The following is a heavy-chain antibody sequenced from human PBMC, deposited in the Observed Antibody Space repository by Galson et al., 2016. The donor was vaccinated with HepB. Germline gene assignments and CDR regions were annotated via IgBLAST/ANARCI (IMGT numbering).Heavy chain of an antibody. V-gene: IGHV4-34*01. J-gene: IGHJ5*02. CDR3: TRGVVYCSGGTCFPGSNWFDP. D-gene: IGHD2-15*01. CDR2: VSHTGGT. CDR1: GGSFTNYY. Sequence: SETLSLTCGVNGGSFTNYYWSWVRQPPGKGLEWLGEVSHTGGTNYSPSLKGRVTISVDTSRNNFSLKLISVTAADTAIYYCTRGVVYCSGGTCFPGSNWFDPWGQGTLVTVSS.